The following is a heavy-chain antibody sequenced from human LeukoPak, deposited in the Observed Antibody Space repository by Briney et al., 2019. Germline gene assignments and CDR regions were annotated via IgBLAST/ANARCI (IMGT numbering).Heavy chain of an antibody. V-gene: IGHV4-61*08. CDR2: IYYSGST. J-gene: IGHJ6*02. CDR1: GGSISSGGYY. CDR3: ARDNWNYGSSMDV. Sequence: SETLSLTCTVSGGSISSGGYYWSWIRQPPGKGLEWIGYIYYSGSTNYNPSLKSRVTILVDTSKNQFSLKLSSVTAADTAVYYCARDNWNYGSSMDVWGQGTTVTVSS. D-gene: IGHD1-7*01.